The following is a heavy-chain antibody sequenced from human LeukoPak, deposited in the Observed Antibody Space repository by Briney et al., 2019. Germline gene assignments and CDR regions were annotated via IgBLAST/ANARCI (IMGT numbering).Heavy chain of an antibody. V-gene: IGHV4-34*01. J-gene: IGHJ4*02. Sequence: KPSETLSLTCAVYGGSFSGYYWSWIRQPPGKGLEWIGEINHSGSTNYNPSLKSQVTISVDTSKNQFSLKLSSVTAADTAVYYCARGLDVVAVAGLYYFDYWGQGTLVTVSS. CDR1: GGSFSGYY. CDR3: ARGLDVVAVAGLYYFDY. CDR2: INHSGST. D-gene: IGHD6-19*01.